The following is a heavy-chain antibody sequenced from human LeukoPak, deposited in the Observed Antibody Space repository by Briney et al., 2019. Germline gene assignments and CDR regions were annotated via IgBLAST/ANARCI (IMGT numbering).Heavy chain of an antibody. CDR1: GFTLSSYA. D-gene: IGHD3-22*01. CDR2: ISGSGGST. Sequence: GGSLRLSCAASGFTLSSYAMSWVRQAPGKGREWVSAISGSGGSTYYADSVKGRFTTSRDNSKKTLYLQMNSLRAEETAVYCCAKAYYYDRSGYFHFGPIDYWGQGTLVTVSS. CDR3: AKAYYYDRSGYFHFGPIDY. J-gene: IGHJ4*02. V-gene: IGHV3-23*01.